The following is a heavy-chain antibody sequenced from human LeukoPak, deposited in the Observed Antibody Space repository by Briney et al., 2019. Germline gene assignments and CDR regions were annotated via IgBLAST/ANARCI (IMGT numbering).Heavy chain of an antibody. Sequence: SETLSLTCTVSGGSISSGGYYWSWIRQHPGKGLEWIGYIYYSGSTYYNPSLKSRVTISVDTSKNQFSLKLSSVTAADTAVHYCARAPWGDSEKFDYWGQGTLVTVSS. V-gene: IGHV4-31*03. J-gene: IGHJ4*02. D-gene: IGHD2-21*02. CDR2: IYYSGST. CDR1: GGSISSGGYY. CDR3: ARAPWGDSEKFDY.